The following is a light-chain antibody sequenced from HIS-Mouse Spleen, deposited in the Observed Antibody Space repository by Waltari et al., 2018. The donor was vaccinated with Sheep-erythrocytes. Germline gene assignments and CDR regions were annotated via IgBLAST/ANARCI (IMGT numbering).Light chain of an antibody. V-gene: IGLV3-10*01. J-gene: IGLJ1*01. CDR1: ALPKKY. Sequence: SYELTQPPSVSVSPGQTARITCSGDALPKKYAYWYQQKSGQAPVLVIYEDSKRPPGIPVRFSGSSSGTMATLTISGAQVEDEADYYCYSTDSSGNHRVFGTGTKVTVL. CDR2: EDS. CDR3: YSTDSSGNHRV.